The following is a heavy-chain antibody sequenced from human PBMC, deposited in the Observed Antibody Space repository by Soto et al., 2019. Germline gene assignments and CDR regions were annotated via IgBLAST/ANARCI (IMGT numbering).Heavy chain of an antibody. CDR3: ANPPRY. Sequence: VQLLESGGGLVQPGSSVKVSCKASGGTFSSYTVSWVRQAPGQGLEWMGRIIPILGIANYAQKFQGRVTITADKSTGTAYMELSSLRFEDTAVYYCANPPRYWGQGTLVTVSS. V-gene: IGHV1-69*09. CDR2: IIPILGIA. CDR1: GGTFSSYT. J-gene: IGHJ4*02.